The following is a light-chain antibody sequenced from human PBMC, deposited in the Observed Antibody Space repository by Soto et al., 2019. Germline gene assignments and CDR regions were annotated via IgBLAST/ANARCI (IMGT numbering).Light chain of an antibody. CDR1: RSDVGGYNY. Sequence: QSVLTQPASVSGSPGQSITISCTGTRSDVGGYNYVSWYQQHPGKAPKVVIYEVTYRPAGVSNRFSGSKSGNTAYLTISGLQAEYEADYYCTSYTRSITYVFGTGTNVTVL. CDR3: TSYTRSITYV. J-gene: IGLJ1*01. V-gene: IGLV2-14*03. CDR2: EVT.